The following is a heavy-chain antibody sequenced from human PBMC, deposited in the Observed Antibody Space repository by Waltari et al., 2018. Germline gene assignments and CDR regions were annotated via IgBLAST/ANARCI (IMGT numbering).Heavy chain of an antibody. CDR3: ARDWAAVADYYFDY. Sequence: QVQLQESGPALAKPTETLSLTCAVTGGPISSDYWSLLRQPAGKGQEWFGRIYSSGSTNYNPSLRSRVTMSVDTSKNQFSLKLNSVTAADTAVYYCARDWAAVADYYFDYWGQGTLVTVSS. V-gene: IGHV4-4*07. CDR1: GGPISSDY. D-gene: IGHD6-19*01. J-gene: IGHJ4*02. CDR2: IYSSGST.